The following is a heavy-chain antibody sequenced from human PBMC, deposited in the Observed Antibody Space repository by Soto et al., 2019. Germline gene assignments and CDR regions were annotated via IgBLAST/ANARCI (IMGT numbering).Heavy chain of an antibody. CDR3: TKGAFAGYYYYGMDV. V-gene: IGHV3-23*01. CDR2: ISRSGDST. J-gene: IGHJ6*02. CDR1: GFTFSSYA. D-gene: IGHD3-16*01. Sequence: AGGSLRLSCAASGFTFSSYAMTWVRQAPGKGLEWVSAISRSGDSTYYADSVKGRFTISRDNSKNTLYLQMNSLRAEDTAVYYCTKGAFAGYYYYGMDVWGQGTTVTVSS.